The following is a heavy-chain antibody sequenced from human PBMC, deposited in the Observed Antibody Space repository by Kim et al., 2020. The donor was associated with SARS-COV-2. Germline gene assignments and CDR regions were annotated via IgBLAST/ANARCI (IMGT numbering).Heavy chain of an antibody. V-gene: IGHV3-23*01. Sequence: HYADSVHGRFIISRDKSKNTLYLEMHGLRGEDTAVYFCAKDRKDYFYGMDVWGQGTLVTVSS. D-gene: IGHD2-15*01. J-gene: IGHJ6*02. CDR3: AKDRKDYFYGMDV.